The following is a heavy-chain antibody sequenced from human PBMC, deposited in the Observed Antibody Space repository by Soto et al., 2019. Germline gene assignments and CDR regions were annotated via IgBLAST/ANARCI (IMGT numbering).Heavy chain of an antibody. V-gene: IGHV1-69*13. J-gene: IGHJ6*02. CDR3: AREVGAARPNYYYGMDV. D-gene: IGHD6-6*01. CDR2: SIPIFGTA. Sequence: ASVKVSCKASGGTFSSYAISWVRQAPGQGLEWMGGSIPIFGTANYAQKFQGRVTITADESTSTAYMELSSLRSEDTAVYYCAREVGAARPNYYYGMDVWGQGTTVTVSS. CDR1: GGTFSSYA.